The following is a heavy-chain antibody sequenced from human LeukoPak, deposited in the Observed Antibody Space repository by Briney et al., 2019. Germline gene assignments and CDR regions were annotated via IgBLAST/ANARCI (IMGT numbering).Heavy chain of an antibody. V-gene: IGHV4-39*01. Sequence: SETLSLTCTVSGGSISSYYWGWTRQPPGKGLEWIGSIHYSGSTYYNPSPKSRVTISVDTSKNQFSLKLNSVTATDTAVYYCARHYGPWGQGTLVTVSS. D-gene: IGHD3-10*01. J-gene: IGHJ4*02. CDR2: IHYSGST. CDR3: ARHYGP. CDR1: GGSISSYY.